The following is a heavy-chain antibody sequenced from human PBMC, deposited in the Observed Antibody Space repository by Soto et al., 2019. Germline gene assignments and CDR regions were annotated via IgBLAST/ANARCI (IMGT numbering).Heavy chain of an antibody. Sequence: GGSLRLSCAASGFTFSSYGMHWVRQAPGKGLEWVAVISYDGSNKYYADSVKGRFTISRDNSKNTLYLQMNSLRAEDTAVYYCAKDHPKYYYDSSGYSVPIDYWGQGTLVTVSS. J-gene: IGHJ4*02. V-gene: IGHV3-30*18. CDR1: GFTFSSYG. CDR2: ISYDGSNK. D-gene: IGHD3-22*01. CDR3: AKDHPKYYYDSSGYSVPIDY.